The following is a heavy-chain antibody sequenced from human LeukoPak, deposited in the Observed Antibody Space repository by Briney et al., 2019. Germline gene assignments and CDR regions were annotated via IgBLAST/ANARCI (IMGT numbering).Heavy chain of an antibody. J-gene: IGHJ6*02. V-gene: IGHV4-59*01. Sequence: SETLSLTCTVSGGSISSYYWRWIRQPPGKGLEWIGYIYYSGSTNYNPSLKSRVTISVDTSKNQFSLKLSSVTAADTAVYYCARVDTPGGYGDYGGSYYYGMDVWGQGTTVTVSS. CDR1: GGSISSYY. D-gene: IGHD4-17*01. CDR3: ARVDTPGGYGDYGGSYYYGMDV. CDR2: IYYSGST.